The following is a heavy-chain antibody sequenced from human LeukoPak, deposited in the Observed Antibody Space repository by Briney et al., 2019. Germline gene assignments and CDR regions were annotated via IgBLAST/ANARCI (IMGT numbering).Heavy chain of an antibody. J-gene: IGHJ4*02. CDR3: ARQQLSQLYYFDN. V-gene: IGHV4-59*01. CDR2: IYYTGST. D-gene: IGHD6-13*01. CDR1: GGSISSYY. Sequence: SETLSLTCTVTGGSISSYYWSWIRQPPGKGLEWIGYIYYTGSTNYTHSLKSRVTISVDTSKNQFSLKLSSVTAADTAVYYCARQQLSQLYYFDNWGQGTLVTVSS.